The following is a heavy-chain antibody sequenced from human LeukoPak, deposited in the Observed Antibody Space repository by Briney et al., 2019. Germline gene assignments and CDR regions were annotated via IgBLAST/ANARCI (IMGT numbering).Heavy chain of an antibody. CDR1: GFTFSDYY. D-gene: IGHD6-13*01. CDR3: ARGLAAAGTRGPY. V-gene: IGHV3-11*04. CDR2: ISSTGAYI. Sequence: GGSLRLSCAASGFTFSDYYMNWILQATGKGLEWVSSISSTGAYIYYADSLKGRFTISRDNAKNSLYLQMNSLRADDSAVYYCARGLAAAGTRGPYWGQGTLVTVSS. J-gene: IGHJ4*02.